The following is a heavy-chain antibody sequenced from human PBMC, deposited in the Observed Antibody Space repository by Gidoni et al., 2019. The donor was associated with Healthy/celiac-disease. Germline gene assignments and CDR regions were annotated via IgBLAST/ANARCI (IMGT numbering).Heavy chain of an antibody. CDR1: GFTFSTAW. Sequence: EVQLVESGGGLVKPGGSLRLSCAASGFTFSTAWMSWVRQAPGKGLEWVGRIKSKTDGGTTDYAAPVKGRFTISRDDSKNTLYLKMNSLKTEDTAVYYCTTTYGDPRKGPFDYWGQGTLVTVSS. V-gene: IGHV3-15*01. D-gene: IGHD4-17*01. J-gene: IGHJ4*02. CDR2: IKSKTDGGTT. CDR3: TTTYGDPRKGPFDY.